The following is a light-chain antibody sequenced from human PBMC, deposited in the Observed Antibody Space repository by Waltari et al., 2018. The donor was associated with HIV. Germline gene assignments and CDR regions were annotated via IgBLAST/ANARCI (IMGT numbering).Light chain of an antibody. V-gene: IGLV6-57*01. CDR1: GGGIASNY. CDR3: QSYDSNSYVV. CDR2: EDH. Sequence: NFMLTQPHSVSESPGKTVTISCTRSGGGIASNYVQWYQQRPGSSPTIVIYEDHQRPSGVPDRFSGSIDSSSNSASLTISGLKTEDEADYYCQSYDSNSYVVFGGGTKLTVL. J-gene: IGLJ2*01.